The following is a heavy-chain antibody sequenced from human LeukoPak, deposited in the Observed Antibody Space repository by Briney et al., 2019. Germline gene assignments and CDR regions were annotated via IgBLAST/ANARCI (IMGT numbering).Heavy chain of an antibody. Sequence: SGGSLRLSCAASGFTFDDYAMHWVRQAPGKGLEWVSGISWNSGSIGYADSVKGRFTISRDNAKNSLYLQMNSLRAEDTALYYCAKGGAPVVAASYFDYWGQGTLVTVSS. CDR3: AKGGAPVVAASYFDY. J-gene: IGHJ4*02. D-gene: IGHD2-15*01. V-gene: IGHV3-9*01. CDR1: GFTFDDYA. CDR2: ISWNSGSI.